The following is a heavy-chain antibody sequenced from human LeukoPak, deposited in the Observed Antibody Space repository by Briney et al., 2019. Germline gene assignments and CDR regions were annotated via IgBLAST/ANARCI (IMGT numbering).Heavy chain of an antibody. J-gene: IGHJ4*02. Sequence: SETLSLTCAVYGGSFNDYYWNWIRQPPGKGLEWIGEISLRGSTTYNPSLKSRVSIPIDTSQNQFSLQLSSVTVADTAVYYCARGSYDVLTTGGGFGSWGQGTLVSVSS. CDR1: GGSFNDYY. CDR3: ARGSYDVLTTGGGFGS. D-gene: IGHD3-9*01. CDR2: ISLRGST. V-gene: IGHV4-34*01.